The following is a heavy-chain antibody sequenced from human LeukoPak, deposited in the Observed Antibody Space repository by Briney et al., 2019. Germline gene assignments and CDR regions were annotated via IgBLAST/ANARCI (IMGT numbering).Heavy chain of an antibody. CDR3: ARRYSSGWYTY. J-gene: IGHJ4*02. CDR2: INHSGST. CDR1: GGSFSGYY. V-gene: IGHV4-34*01. Sequence: SETLSLTCAVYGGSFSGYYWSWIRQPPGKGLEWVGEINHSGSTNYNPSLKSRVTISVDTSKNQFSLKLSSVTAADTAVYYCARRYSSGWYTYWGQGTLVTVSS. D-gene: IGHD6-19*01.